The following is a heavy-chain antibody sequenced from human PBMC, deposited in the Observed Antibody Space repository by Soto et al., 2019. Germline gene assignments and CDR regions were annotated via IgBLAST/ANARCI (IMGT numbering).Heavy chain of an antibody. Sequence: QLQLQESGPGLVKPSETLSLTCTVSGGSISSSSYYWGWIRQPPGKGLEWIGSIYYSGSTYYNPSLKSRVTISVDTSKNQFSLKLSSVTAADTAVYYCARQSLIDIVVVVAATGDFDYWGQGTLVTVSS. J-gene: IGHJ4*02. CDR1: GGSISSSSYY. CDR3: ARQSLIDIVVVVAATGDFDY. V-gene: IGHV4-39*01. D-gene: IGHD2-15*01. CDR2: IYYSGST.